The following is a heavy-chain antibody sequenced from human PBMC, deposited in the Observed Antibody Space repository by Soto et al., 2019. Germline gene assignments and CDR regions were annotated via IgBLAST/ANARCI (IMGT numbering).Heavy chain of an antibody. J-gene: IGHJ3*02. CDR1: GSTIKYYT. Sequence: RCLRVSCGALGSTIKYYTMHWVRYSPVEGLAWVSGIRRKSVLTGYGGFVGGRLNLSRATAKHSLYLQMNSLRPEDTDLYFCVRDREVGVHGDAFDIWGQGTMVSVSS. CDR2: IRRKSVLT. D-gene: IGHD1-26*01. CDR3: VRDREVGVHGDAFDI. V-gene: IGHV3-9*01.